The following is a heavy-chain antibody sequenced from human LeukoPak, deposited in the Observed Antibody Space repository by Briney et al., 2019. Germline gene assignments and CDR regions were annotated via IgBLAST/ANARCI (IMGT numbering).Heavy chain of an antibody. D-gene: IGHD3-22*01. Sequence: SETLSLTCTVSGGSISSSSYYWGWIRQPPGKGLEWIGSIYYSGSTYYNPSLKSRVTISVDTSKNQFSLKLSSVTAADTAVYYCAREVWWDSSGYHVYYFDYWGQGTLVTVSS. J-gene: IGHJ4*02. CDR1: GGSISSSSYY. CDR3: AREVWWDSSGYHVYYFDY. CDR2: IYYSGST. V-gene: IGHV4-39*07.